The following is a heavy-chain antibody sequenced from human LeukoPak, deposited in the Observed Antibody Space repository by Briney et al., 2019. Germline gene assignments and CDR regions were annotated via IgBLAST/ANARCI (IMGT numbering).Heavy chain of an antibody. CDR2: ISSSSSTT. J-gene: IGHJ6*02. CDR1: GFTFSSHD. D-gene: IGHD5-24*01. CDR3: ARVSYNYYGMDV. V-gene: IGHV3-48*02. Sequence: GGSLRLSCAASGFTFSSHDMNWVRQAPGEGLEWVSYISSSSSTTYYADSVKGRFTISRGNAKNSLYLQVNSLRDEDTAVYYCARVSYNYYGMDVWGQGTTVTVSS.